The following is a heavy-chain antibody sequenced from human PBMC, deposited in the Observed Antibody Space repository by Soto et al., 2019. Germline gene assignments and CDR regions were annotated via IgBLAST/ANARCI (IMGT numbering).Heavy chain of an antibody. CDR3: ARDRVPNYYDSSGYYYGMDV. CDR1: GGTFSSYA. J-gene: IGHJ6*02. V-gene: IGHV1-69*01. D-gene: IGHD3-22*01. CDR2: IIPIFGTA. Sequence: QVQLVQSGAEVKKPGSSVKVSCKASGGTFSSYAISCVRQAPGQGLEWMGGIIPIFGTANYAQKFQGRVTITADESTSTAYMELSSLRSEDTAVYYCARDRVPNYYDSSGYYYGMDVWGQGTTVTVSS.